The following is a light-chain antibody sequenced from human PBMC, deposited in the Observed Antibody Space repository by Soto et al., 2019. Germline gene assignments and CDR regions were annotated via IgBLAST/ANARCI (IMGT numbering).Light chain of an antibody. V-gene: IGKV1-39*01. CDR3: QPSYRMPYD. CDR1: QTTNNY. J-gene: IGKJ2*01. CDR2: AAS. Sequence: DIQMTQSPSSLSSSVGDVVTITCRSSQTTNNYLNWYQLKPGKAPKLLIYAASTLQTGVPSRFTGSGSGTDLTLTIISLQPEDYANYFCQPSYRMPYDFGPGTK.